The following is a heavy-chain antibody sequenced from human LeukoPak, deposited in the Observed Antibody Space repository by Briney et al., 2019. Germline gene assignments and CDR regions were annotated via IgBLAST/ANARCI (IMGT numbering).Heavy chain of an antibody. D-gene: IGHD2-2*01. Sequence: SVKVSCKASGGTFSSYSISWVRQAPGQGLEWMGMIIPILGIANYEQKFQGRVTITADKATSTAYMELSSLRSEDTAVYYCASGDCSSTSCSYFDYWGQGTLVTVSS. V-gene: IGHV1-69*02. CDR3: ASGDCSSTSCSYFDY. CDR1: GGTFSSYS. J-gene: IGHJ4*02. CDR2: IIPILGIA.